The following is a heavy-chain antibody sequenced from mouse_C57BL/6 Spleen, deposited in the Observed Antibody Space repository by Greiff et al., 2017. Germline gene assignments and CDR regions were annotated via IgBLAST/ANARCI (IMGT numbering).Heavy chain of an antibody. CDR3: ARGGIYDGTWFAY. D-gene: IGHD2-3*01. V-gene: IGHV1-52*01. CDR2: IDPSDSET. Sequence: QVQLQQPGAELVRPGSSVKLSCKASGYTFTSYWMHWVKQRPIQGLEWIGNIDPSDSETPYNQKFKDKATLTVDKSSSTAYMQLSSLTSEDSAVYYCARGGIYDGTWFAYWGQGTLVTVSA. J-gene: IGHJ3*01. CDR1: GYTFTSYW.